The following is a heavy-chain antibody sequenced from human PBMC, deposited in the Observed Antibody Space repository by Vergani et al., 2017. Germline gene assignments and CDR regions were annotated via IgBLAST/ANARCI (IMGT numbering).Heavy chain of an antibody. CDR2: ISGYDGKT. J-gene: IGHJ5*01. V-gene: IGHV1-18*01. CDR3: AHSWNFGRRDWFDS. D-gene: IGHD1-26*01. Sequence: QVQLVQSGAEMKKPGASVNVSCKTSGYSFNSYGINWVRQAPGQGLEWLGWISGYDGKTKYVEKLQGRITVTIDTSTNSAYMELRGLRSDDTAVYYCAHSWNFGRRDWFDSWGPGTLVTVSS. CDR1: GYSFNSYG.